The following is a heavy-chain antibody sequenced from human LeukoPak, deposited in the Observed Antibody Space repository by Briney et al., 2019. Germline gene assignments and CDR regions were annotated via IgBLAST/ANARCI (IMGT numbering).Heavy chain of an antibody. CDR1: GGSISSSSYY. Sequence: SETLSLTCTVSGGSISSSSYYWGWIRQPPGKGLEWIGSIYYSGSTYYNPSLKSRITMSVDTSKNQFSLKLSSVTAADTAVYYCARPRHYHGSGFDYWGQGSLVTVSS. V-gene: IGHV4-39*01. J-gene: IGHJ4*02. CDR2: IYYSGST. CDR3: ARPRHYHGSGFDY. D-gene: IGHD3-10*01.